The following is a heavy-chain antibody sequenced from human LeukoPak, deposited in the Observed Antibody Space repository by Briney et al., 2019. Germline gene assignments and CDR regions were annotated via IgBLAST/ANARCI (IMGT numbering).Heavy chain of an antibody. CDR3: VRDLTSPYSSKQFDP. V-gene: IGHV1-2*02. CDR2: MTPKSGVT. Sequence: ASVKVSCKASGYTFTDYYIHWVRQAPGQGLEWMGWMTPKSGVTKYSQNFQGRVTMTRETPISTAYMELRRLRPDDTAMYYCVRDLTSPYSSKQFDPWGQGTLVTVSS. CDR1: GYTFTDYY. D-gene: IGHD6-19*01. J-gene: IGHJ5*02.